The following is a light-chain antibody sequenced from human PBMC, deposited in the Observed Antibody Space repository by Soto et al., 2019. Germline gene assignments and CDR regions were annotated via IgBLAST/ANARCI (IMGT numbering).Light chain of an antibody. CDR2: KAS. J-gene: IGKJ4*01. V-gene: IGKV1-5*03. CDR1: QTISSW. CDR3: QQYDGYQQIDGYAT. Sequence: DIQMTQSPSTLSGSVGDRVTITCRASQTISSWLAWYQQKPGKAPKLLIYKASTLKSGVPSRFSGSGSGTEFTLTISSLQPDDFATYYCQQYDGYQQIDGYATFGGGTKVELK.